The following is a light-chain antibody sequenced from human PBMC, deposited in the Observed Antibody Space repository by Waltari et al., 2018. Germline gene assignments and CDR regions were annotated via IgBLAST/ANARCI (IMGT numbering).Light chain of an antibody. CDR3: GTWDSSLSGAV. J-gene: IGLJ7*01. CDR1: SSHIGKTY. CDR2: EDS. V-gene: IGLV1-51*02. Sequence: QSVLTQPPSVSAAPGQRVTISCSGGSSHIGKTYVSWYRQFPGTAPKLLIYEDSERPSGIPGRFSGSKSGTSATLDITGLQAGDEADYYCGTWDSSLSGAVFGGGTHLTVL.